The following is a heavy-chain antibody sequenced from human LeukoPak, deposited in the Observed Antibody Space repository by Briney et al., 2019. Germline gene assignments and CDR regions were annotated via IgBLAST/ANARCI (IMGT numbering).Heavy chain of an antibody. Sequence: SETLSLTCTVSGGSISSYYWSWIRQPPGKGLEWIGYIYYSGSTNYNPSLKSRVTISVDTSKNQFSLKLSSVTAADTAVYYCARQGYSSGWPPDIWGQGTMVTVSS. CDR2: IYYSGST. J-gene: IGHJ3*02. CDR1: GGSISSYY. V-gene: IGHV4-59*08. D-gene: IGHD6-19*01. CDR3: ARQGYSSGWPPDI.